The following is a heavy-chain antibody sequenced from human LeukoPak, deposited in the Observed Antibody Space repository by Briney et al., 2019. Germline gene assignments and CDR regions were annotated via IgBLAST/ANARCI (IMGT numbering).Heavy chain of an antibody. V-gene: IGHV3-23*01. CDR1: GFTFSNYA. Sequence: GGSLRLSCPASGFTFSNYAMSWVRQAPGKGLEWVSAISGSGGSTYYADSVKGRFTISRDNSKNTLYLQMNSLRAEDTAVYYCAKVQDHGYWNYYGMDVWGQGTTVTVSS. J-gene: IGHJ6*02. D-gene: IGHD5-18*01. CDR3: AKVQDHGYWNYYGMDV. CDR2: ISGSGGST.